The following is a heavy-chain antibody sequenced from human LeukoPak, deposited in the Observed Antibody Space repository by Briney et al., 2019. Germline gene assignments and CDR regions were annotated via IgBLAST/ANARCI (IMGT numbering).Heavy chain of an antibody. CDR2: ICGSGGST. J-gene: IGHJ4*02. D-gene: IGHD2-15*01. CDR1: GFTFSKYA. Sequence: GRSLRLSCAASGFTFSKYAMSWDRQAPGKGLEWVSAICGSGGSTYYADSVKGRFTVSRDNSKNTLYLQMNSLRAEDTAVYYCAKGSGDNCYGPGDYWGQGTLVTASS. CDR3: AKGSGDNCYGPGDY. V-gene: IGHV3-23*01.